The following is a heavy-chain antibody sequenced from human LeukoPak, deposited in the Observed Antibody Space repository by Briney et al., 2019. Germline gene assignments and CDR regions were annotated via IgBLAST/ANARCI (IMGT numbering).Heavy chain of an antibody. J-gene: IGHJ4*02. Sequence: GGSLRLSCAAPGFXFSNYSISWVRQAPGKGLEWVSTISGTGGTTYYADSVKGRFTISRDNSRNTLFLQFNSLRADDTAVYYCAKGRGTTVTAAANYWGQGTLVTVSS. D-gene: IGHD4-17*01. V-gene: IGHV3-23*01. CDR2: ISGTGGTT. CDR1: GFXFSNYS. CDR3: AKGRGTTVTAAANY.